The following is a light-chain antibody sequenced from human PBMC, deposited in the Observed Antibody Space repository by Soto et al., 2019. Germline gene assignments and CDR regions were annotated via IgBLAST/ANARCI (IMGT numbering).Light chain of an antibody. V-gene: IGKV4-1*01. CDR2: WAS. CDR3: QQYYRSSWT. Sequence: DIVMTQSPDSLAVSLGERATINCKSSQSVLYSSKNKNYLAWYQQKPGQAPKLLIYWASTRESGVPDRFSGRGSGTDFTLTIRGLQAEDAAVYYCQQYYRSSWTFGQGTKVEIK. J-gene: IGKJ1*01. CDR1: QSVLYSSKNKNY.